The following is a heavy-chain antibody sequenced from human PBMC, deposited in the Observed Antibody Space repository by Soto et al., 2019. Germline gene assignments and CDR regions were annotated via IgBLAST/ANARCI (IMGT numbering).Heavy chain of an antibody. CDR1: GGTFSSYA. Sequence: QVQLVQSGAEVKKPGSSVKVSCKASGGTFSSYAISWVRQAPGQGLEWMGGIIPIFGTANYAQKFQGRVTITADESTCTAYMELSSLRSEDTAVYYCARDNGGYCTNGVCYLFDYWGQGTLVTVSS. D-gene: IGHD2-8*01. J-gene: IGHJ4*02. CDR3: ARDNGGYCTNGVCYLFDY. CDR2: IIPIFGTA. V-gene: IGHV1-69*01.